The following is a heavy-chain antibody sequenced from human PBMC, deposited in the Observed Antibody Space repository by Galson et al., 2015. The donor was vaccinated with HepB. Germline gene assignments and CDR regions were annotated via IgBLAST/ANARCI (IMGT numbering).Heavy chain of an antibody. V-gene: IGHV3-30*18. CDR1: GFTFSSYG. Sequence: SLRLSCAASGFTFSSYGMHWVRQAPGKGLEWVAVISYDGSNKYYADSVKGRFTISRDNSKNTLYLQMNSLRAEDTAVYYCAKDRAALRYFDWYGGDYWGQGTLVTVSS. CDR3: AKDRAALRYFDWYGGDY. CDR2: ISYDGSNK. J-gene: IGHJ4*02. D-gene: IGHD3-9*01.